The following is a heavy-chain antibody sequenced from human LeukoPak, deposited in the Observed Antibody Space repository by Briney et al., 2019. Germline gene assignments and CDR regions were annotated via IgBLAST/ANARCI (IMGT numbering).Heavy chain of an antibody. D-gene: IGHD3-16*02. V-gene: IGHV4-39*01. Sequence: TSETLSLTCTVSGGSISSSSYYWGWIRQPPGKGLEWIGSIYYSGSTYYNPSLKSRVTISVDTSKNQFSLKLSSVTAADTAVYYCARLGRPGYVWGSYRPIYYFDYWGQGTLVTVSS. J-gene: IGHJ4*02. CDR3: ARLGRPGYVWGSYRPIYYFDY. CDR1: GGSISSSSYY. CDR2: IYYSGST.